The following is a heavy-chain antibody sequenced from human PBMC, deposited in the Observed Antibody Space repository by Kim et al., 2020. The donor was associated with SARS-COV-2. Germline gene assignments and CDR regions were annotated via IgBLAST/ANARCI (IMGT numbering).Heavy chain of an antibody. Sequence: GGSLRLSCEASGVSFSDSAIHWVRQASGKGLEWVGRIRSKTNYYATVYAASVEGRFTISRDDSKKTAYLLMNSLKTEDTAIYFCARGRPYSGSYWDAFDIWGQGTMVTVSS. J-gene: IGHJ3*02. CDR3: ARGRPYSGSYWDAFDI. CDR2: IRSKTNYYAT. D-gene: IGHD1-26*01. CDR1: GVSFSDSA. V-gene: IGHV3-73*01.